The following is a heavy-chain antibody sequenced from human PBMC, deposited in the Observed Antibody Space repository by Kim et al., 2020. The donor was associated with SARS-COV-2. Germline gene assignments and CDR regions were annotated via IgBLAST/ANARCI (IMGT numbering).Heavy chain of an antibody. CDR1: GFTFSSYA. Sequence: GGSLRLSCSASGFTFSSYAMHWVRQAPGKGLEYVSAISSNGGSTYYADSVKGRFTISRDNSKNTLYLQMSSLRAEDTAVYYCVYSSGGAHYCSSTSCYSPSFDYWGQGTLVTVSS. CDR3: VYSSGGAHYCSSTSCYSPSFDY. J-gene: IGHJ4*02. D-gene: IGHD2-2*01. CDR2: ISSNGGST. V-gene: IGHV3-64D*09.